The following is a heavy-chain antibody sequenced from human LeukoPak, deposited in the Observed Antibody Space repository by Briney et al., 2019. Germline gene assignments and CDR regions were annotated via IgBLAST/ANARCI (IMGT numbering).Heavy chain of an antibody. CDR3: AKGLCSGYDKYLDS. V-gene: IGHV3-21*04. Sequence: PGGSLRLSCVASGFAFETYTMNWVRQAPGKGLEGVSFISSTSSDINYADSVRDRFTISRDNAKNSLFLQMDSLRVEDTAVYYCAKGLCSGYDKYLDSWGHGTLVTVFS. CDR2: ISSTSSDI. CDR1: GFAFETYT. D-gene: IGHD5-12*01. J-gene: IGHJ4*01.